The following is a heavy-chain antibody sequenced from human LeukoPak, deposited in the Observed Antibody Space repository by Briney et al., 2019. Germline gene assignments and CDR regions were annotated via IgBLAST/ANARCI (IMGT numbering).Heavy chain of an antibody. J-gene: IGHJ5*02. Sequence: ASVKVSCKTSGYSFASYGISWVRQAPGQGLEGMGWISTYNGDTRYAQHLQGRVSLTTDMSTGTAFMELRSLTSDDTALYYCARDTALIRTPGGPDSWGQGTLVTVSS. CDR3: ARDTALIRTPGGPDS. CDR2: ISTYNGDT. D-gene: IGHD2-8*02. CDR1: GYSFASYG. V-gene: IGHV1-18*01.